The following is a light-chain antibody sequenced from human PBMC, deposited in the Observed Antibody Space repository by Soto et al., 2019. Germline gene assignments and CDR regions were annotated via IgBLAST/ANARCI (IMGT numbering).Light chain of an antibody. CDR1: QSVNTN. Sequence: EIVFTQSPSTLSVSPGERATLSCRASQSVNTNFAWYQQKPGQAPRLLIYGASTRATGIPARFSGSGSGTEFTLTISSLQSEDFAVYYCKQYNNGPSWTFCQGTKADIK. V-gene: IGKV3-15*01. J-gene: IGKJ1*01. CDR3: KQYNNGPSWT. CDR2: GAS.